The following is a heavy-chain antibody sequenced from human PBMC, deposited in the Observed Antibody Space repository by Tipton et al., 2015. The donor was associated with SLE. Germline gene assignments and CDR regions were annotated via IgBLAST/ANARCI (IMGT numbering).Heavy chain of an antibody. V-gene: IGHV3-30*12. J-gene: IGHJ6*03. CDR1: GFTFSSYG. D-gene: IGHD5-18*01. Sequence: SLRLSCAASGFTFSSYGMHWVRQAPGKGLEWVAVISYDGSNKYYADSVKGRFTISRDNAKNSLYLQMNSLRAEDTAVYYCARGDLYGYLYMDVWGKGTTVTVSS. CDR2: ISYDGSNK. CDR3: ARGDLYGYLYMDV.